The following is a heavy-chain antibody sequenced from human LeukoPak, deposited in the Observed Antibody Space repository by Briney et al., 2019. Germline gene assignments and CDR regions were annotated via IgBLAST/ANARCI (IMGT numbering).Heavy chain of an antibody. D-gene: IGHD5-24*01. CDR3: ARLRDGYNPVDY. CDR1: GGSISSYY. J-gene: IGHJ4*02. CDR2: IYYSGST. Sequence: SETLSHTCTVSGGSISSYYWSWIRQPPGKGLEWIGYIYYSGSTNYNPSLKSRVTISVDTSKNQFSLKLSSVTAADTAVYYCARLRDGYNPVDYWGQGTLVTVSS. V-gene: IGHV4-59*08.